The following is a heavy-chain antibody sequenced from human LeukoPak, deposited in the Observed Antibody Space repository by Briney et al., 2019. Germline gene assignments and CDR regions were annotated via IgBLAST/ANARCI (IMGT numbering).Heavy chain of an antibody. CDR2: INHSGST. V-gene: IGHV4-34*01. CDR1: GGSFSGYY. J-gene: IGHJ5*02. Sequence: PSETLSLTCAVYGGSFSGYYWSWIRQHPGKGLEWIGEINHSGSTNYNPSLKSRVTISVDTSKNQFSLKLSSVTAADTAAYYCARGRYSGNWFDPWGQGTLVTVSS. D-gene: IGHD3-10*01. CDR3: ARGRYSGNWFDP.